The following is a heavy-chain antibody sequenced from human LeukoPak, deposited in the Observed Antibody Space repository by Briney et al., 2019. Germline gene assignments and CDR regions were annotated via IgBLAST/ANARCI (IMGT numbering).Heavy chain of an antibody. CDR3: ARDGAGWRTGVDY. CDR2: ISGYNGDT. D-gene: IGHD5-24*01. CDR1: GYTFTRCG. Sequence: ASVKVSCKASGYTFTRCGISWVRQAPGQGLEWMGWISGYNGDTNFAQKLQGRVTLTTDSSTSTAYMELRSVRSDDTAVYYCARDGAGWRTGVDYWGQGTLVTVSS. J-gene: IGHJ4*02. V-gene: IGHV1-18*01.